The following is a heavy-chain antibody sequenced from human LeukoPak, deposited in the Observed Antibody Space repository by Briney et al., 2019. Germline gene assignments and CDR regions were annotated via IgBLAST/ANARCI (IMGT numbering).Heavy chain of an antibody. CDR2: VNWNGGLT. CDR1: GFSFDEYA. CDR3: ARPPSSDCSDGACPFDS. J-gene: IGHJ4*02. V-gene: IGHV3-20*04. D-gene: IGHD2-8*01. Sequence: GGSLRLLCTASGFSFDEYAMNWVRQVPRQGLEWVAGVNWNGGLTDYADSVKGRCTLTRDDAKNSLYLDMNNLRAEDTALYYCARPPSSDCSDGACPFDSWGQGTLVTVSS.